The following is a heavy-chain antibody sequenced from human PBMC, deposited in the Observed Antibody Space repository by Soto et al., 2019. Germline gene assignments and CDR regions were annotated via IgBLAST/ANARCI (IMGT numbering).Heavy chain of an antibody. J-gene: IGHJ4*02. CDR3: ARGDDFWSGYSDFKFDY. CDR2: ISAYNGNT. CDR1: GYTFTSYG. D-gene: IGHD3-3*01. Sequence: ASVKVSCKASGYTFTSYGISWVRQAPGQGLEWMGWISAYNGNTNYAQKLQGRVTMTTDTSTSTAYMELRSLRSDDTAVYYCARGDDFWSGYSDFKFDYWGQGTLVTVS. V-gene: IGHV1-18*01.